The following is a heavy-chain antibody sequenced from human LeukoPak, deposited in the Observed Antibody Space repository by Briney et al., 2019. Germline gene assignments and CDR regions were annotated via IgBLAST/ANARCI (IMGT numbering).Heavy chain of an antibody. J-gene: IGHJ6*02. D-gene: IGHD2-2*01. CDR3: GRGGVPASIDV. CDR1: GFTFSSYW. V-gene: IGHV3-7*01. Sequence: GGSLRLSCAASGFTFSSYWMNWARQAPGKGLEWVASINHNGNVNYYVDSVKGRFTISRDNAKNTLYLQMNSLRAEDTAVYYCGRGGVPASIDVWGRGTTVIVSS. CDR2: INHNGNVN.